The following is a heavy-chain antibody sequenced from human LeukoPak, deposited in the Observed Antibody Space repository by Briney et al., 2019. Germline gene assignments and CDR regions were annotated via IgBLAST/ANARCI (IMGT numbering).Heavy chain of an antibody. Sequence: ASVKVSCKASGYTFTGYYMHWVRQAPGQGLEWMGWINPNSGGTNYAQKFQGRVTMTRDTSISTAYMELSRLRSDDTAVYYCARGGITIFGVVINSAFDYWGQGTLVTVSS. CDR3: ARGGITIFGVVINSAFDY. V-gene: IGHV1-2*02. D-gene: IGHD3-3*01. CDR1: GYTFTGYY. CDR2: INPNSGGT. J-gene: IGHJ4*02.